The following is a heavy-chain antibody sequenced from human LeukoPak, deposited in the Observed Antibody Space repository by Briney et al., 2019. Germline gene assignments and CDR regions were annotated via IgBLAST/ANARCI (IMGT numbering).Heavy chain of an antibody. CDR1: GFALRLNY. J-gene: IGHJ3*02. CDR3: ARAWDFVVGAFDM. Sequence: GGSLRLSCAASGFALRLNYMTWVRQVPGKGLEWFSIKYAGGDSFYADSVRGRFIVSRDDSKNILYLEMNNLRGDDTGIYHCARAWDFVVGAFDMWGQGTVVTVSS. CDR2: KYAGGDS. V-gene: IGHV3-53*01. D-gene: IGHD1-26*01.